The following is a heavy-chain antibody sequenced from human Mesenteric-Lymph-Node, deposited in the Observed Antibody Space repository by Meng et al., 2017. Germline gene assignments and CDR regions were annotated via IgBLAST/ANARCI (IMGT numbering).Heavy chain of an antibody. Sequence: QVQLQESGPGLVKPSQTLSLTGTVSGGSISSGDYYWSWIRQPPGKGLEWIGYIYYSGSTYYNPSLKSRVTISVDTSKNQFSLKLSSVTAADAAVYYCGRDQGRELINHWGQGALVTVFS. CDR3: GRDQGRELINH. CDR1: GGSISSGDYY. CDR2: IYYSGST. D-gene: IGHD1-7*01. V-gene: IGHV4-30-4*01. J-gene: IGHJ4*02.